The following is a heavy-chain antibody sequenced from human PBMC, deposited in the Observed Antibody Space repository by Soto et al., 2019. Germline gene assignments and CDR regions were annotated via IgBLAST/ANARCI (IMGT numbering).Heavy chain of an antibody. Sequence: GESLKISCKGSGYSFTSYWIGWVRQMPGKGLEWMGIIYPGDSDTRYSPSFQGQVTISADKSISTAYLQWSSLKASDTAMYYCARHRIYCSGGSCYSGGYFDYWGQGTLVTVSS. J-gene: IGHJ4*02. D-gene: IGHD2-15*01. CDR2: IYPGDSDT. CDR3: ARHRIYCSGGSCYSGGYFDY. CDR1: GYSFTSYW. V-gene: IGHV5-51*01.